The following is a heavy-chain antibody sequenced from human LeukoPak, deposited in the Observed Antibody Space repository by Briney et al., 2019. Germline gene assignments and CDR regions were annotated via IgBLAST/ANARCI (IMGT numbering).Heavy chain of an antibody. Sequence: GSLRLSCAASGFTFSSYSMSWIRQPPGKGLEWIGEINHSGSTNYNPSLKSRVTISVDTSKNQFSLKLSSVTAADTAVYYCARRSTAEIVVVKYDYWGQGTLVTVSS. CDR2: INHSGST. CDR1: GFTFSSYS. J-gene: IGHJ4*02. V-gene: IGHV4-34*01. CDR3: ARRSTAEIVVVKYDY. D-gene: IGHD3-22*01.